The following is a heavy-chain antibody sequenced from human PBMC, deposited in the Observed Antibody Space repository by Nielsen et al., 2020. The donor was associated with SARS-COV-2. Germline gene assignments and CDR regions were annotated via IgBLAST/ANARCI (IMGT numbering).Heavy chain of an antibody. J-gene: IGHJ6*03. D-gene: IGHD2-15*01. Sequence: ASVKVSCKASGYTFTGYYMHWVRQAPGQGLEWMGWINPNSGGTNYAQKFQGWVTMTRDTSISTAYMELSRLRSDDTAVYYCARGRPSVVVVAATLGNYYYYMDVWGKGTTVTVSS. CDR1: GYTFTGYY. CDR2: INPNSGGT. CDR3: ARGRPSVVVVAATLGNYYYYMDV. V-gene: IGHV1-2*04.